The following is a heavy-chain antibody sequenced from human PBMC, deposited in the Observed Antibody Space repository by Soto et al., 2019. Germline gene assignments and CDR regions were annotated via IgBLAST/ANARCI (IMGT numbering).Heavy chain of an antibody. Sequence: PGGSLRLSCAASGFTFDDYAMHWVRQAPGKGLEWVSGISWNSGSIGYADSVKGRFTISRDNAKNSLYLQMNSLRAEDTALYYCAKVYGDPDAFDIWGQGTMVTVSS. J-gene: IGHJ3*02. V-gene: IGHV3-9*01. CDR1: GFTFDDYA. D-gene: IGHD4-17*01. CDR2: ISWNSGSI. CDR3: AKVYGDPDAFDI.